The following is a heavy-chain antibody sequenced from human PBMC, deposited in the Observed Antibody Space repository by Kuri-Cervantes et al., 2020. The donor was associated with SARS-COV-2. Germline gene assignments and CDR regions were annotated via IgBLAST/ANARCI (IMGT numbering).Heavy chain of an antibody. CDR2: ISSSGTTI. V-gene: IGHV3-11*04. D-gene: IGHD2-2*01. CDR1: GFTFNYYY. CDR3: ARGGPGIVVVPAAGPLDY. Sequence: GESLKISCAASGFTFNYYYMTWIRQAPGKGLEWVAYISSSGTTIYYADSVKGRFTISRDNSKNTLYLQMNSLRAEDTAVYYCARGGPGIVVVPAAGPLDYWGQGTLVTVSS. J-gene: IGHJ4*02.